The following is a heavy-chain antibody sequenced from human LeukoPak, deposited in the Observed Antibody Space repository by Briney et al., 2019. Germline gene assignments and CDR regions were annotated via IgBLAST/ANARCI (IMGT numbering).Heavy chain of an antibody. J-gene: IGHJ4*02. CDR2: ISYDGSNK. Sequence: GGSLRLSCAASGFTFSSYGMHWVRQAPGKGLEWVAVISYDGSNKYYADSVKGRFTISRDNSKNTLYLQMNSLRAEDTAVYYCAKSWDCSGGSCYLTGGFDYWGQGTLVTVSS. D-gene: IGHD2-15*01. CDR1: GFTFSSYG. V-gene: IGHV3-30*18. CDR3: AKSWDCSGGSCYLTGGFDY.